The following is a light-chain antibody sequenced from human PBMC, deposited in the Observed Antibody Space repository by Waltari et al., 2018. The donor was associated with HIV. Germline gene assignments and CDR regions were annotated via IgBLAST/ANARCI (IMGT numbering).Light chain of an antibody. CDR2: DNN. CDR1: SPNIGNNY. J-gene: IGLJ1*01. CDR3: GTWDSSLSAYV. Sequence: QSVLTQPPSVSAAPGKKVTISGSGSSPNIGNNYVSWYQQLPGTAPKLLIYDNNKRPSGIPVRFSGSKSVTSATLGITGLQTGDEADYYCGTWDSSLSAYVFGTGTKVTVL. V-gene: IGLV1-51*01.